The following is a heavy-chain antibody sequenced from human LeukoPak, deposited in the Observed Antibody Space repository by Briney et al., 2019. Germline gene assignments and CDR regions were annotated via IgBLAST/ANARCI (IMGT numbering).Heavy chain of an antibody. D-gene: IGHD3-10*01. CDR3: AREIFGSGSFPDF. CDR2: ISGSGGST. J-gene: IGHJ4*02. Sequence: PGGSLRLSCAASGFTFSSYAMSWVRQAPGKGLEWVSAISGSGGSTYYADSVKGRFTISRDNSKNTVYLNGLRAEDTAVYYCAREIFGSGSFPDFWGQGTLVTVSS. V-gene: IGHV3-23*01. CDR1: GFTFSSYA.